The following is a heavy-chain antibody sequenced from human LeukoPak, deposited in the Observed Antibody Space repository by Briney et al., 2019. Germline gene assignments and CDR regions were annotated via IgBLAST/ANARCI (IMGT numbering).Heavy chain of an antibody. D-gene: IGHD6-19*01. V-gene: IGHV4-59*01. J-gene: IGHJ1*01. CDR2: IYYSGST. Sequence: SETLSLICSVSGGSISSYYWNWIRQPPGKGLEWIGYIYYSGSTNYNPSLKSRVTISVDTSKNQFSLKLSSVTAADTAVYYCARGGWYPESFQHWGQGALVTVSS. CDR3: ARGGWYPESFQH. CDR1: GGSISSYY.